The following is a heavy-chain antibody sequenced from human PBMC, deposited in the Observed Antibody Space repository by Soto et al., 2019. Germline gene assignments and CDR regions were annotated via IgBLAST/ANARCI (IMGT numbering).Heavy chain of an antibody. CDR1: GGTFSSYA. Sequence: ASVKVSCKASGGTFSSYAISWVRQALGQGLEWMGGIIPIFGTANYAQKFQGRVTITADESTSTAYMELSSLRSEDTAVYYCARVTIFGVVTAYYGMDVWGQGTTVTVSS. D-gene: IGHD3-3*01. V-gene: IGHV1-69*13. CDR2: IIPIFGTA. J-gene: IGHJ6*02. CDR3: ARVTIFGVVTAYYGMDV.